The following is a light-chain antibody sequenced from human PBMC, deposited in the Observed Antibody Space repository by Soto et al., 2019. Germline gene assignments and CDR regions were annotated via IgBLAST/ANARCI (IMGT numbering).Light chain of an antibody. CDR1: SSDVGTYNY. V-gene: IGLV2-11*01. J-gene: IGLJ1*01. CDR2: DVS. Sequence: SALTQPRSVSGSPGQSVTISCTGTSSDVGTYNYVSWYQQHPGKAPKVMIYDVSERPSGVPDRFSGFKSGNTASLTISGLQAEDEADYYCCSYAGSPRYVFGTGTKLTVL. CDR3: CSYAGSPRYV.